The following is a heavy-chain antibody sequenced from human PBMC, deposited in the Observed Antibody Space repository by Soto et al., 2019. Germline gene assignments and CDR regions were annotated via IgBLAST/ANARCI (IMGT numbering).Heavy chain of an antibody. D-gene: IGHD6-19*01. CDR2: IWYDGSNK. J-gene: IGHJ4*02. V-gene: IGHV3-33*01. CDR1: GVTFSSYG. Sequence: PGGSLRLSCAASGVTFSSYGMHWVRQAPGKGLEWVAVIWYDGSNKYYADSVKGRFTISRDNSKNTLYLQMNSLRAEDTAVYYCARDSLATKQWLVALDYWGQGTLVTVSS. CDR3: ARDSLATKQWLVALDY.